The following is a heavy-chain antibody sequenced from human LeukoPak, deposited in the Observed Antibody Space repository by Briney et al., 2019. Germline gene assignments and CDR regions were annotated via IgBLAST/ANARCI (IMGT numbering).Heavy chain of an antibody. CDR2: INSNGGTT. D-gene: IGHD4-17*01. J-gene: IGHJ6*02. Sequence: GGSLRLSCSASGFTFSSYAMHWVRQAPGKGLEYVSAINSNGGTTYYSDSVKGRFTISRDNSKNTLYLQMSSLRAEDTAVYYCARSYDYGDYGQNYGMDVWGQGTTVTVSS. CDR1: GFTFSSYA. V-gene: IGHV3-64D*09. CDR3: ARSYDYGDYGQNYGMDV.